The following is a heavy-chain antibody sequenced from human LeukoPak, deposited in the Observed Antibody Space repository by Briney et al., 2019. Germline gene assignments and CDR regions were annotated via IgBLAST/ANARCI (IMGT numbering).Heavy chain of an antibody. V-gene: IGHV4-59*01. J-gene: IGHJ4*02. D-gene: IGHD4-17*01. Sequence: SETLSLTCTVSGGSISSYYWSWIRQPPGKGLEWIGYIYYSGSTNYNPSLKSRVTISVDTSKNQFSLKLSSVTAADTAIYYCAAMTTVTMYSYFFDSWGQGTLLTVSS. CDR1: GGSISSYY. CDR3: AAMTTVTMYSYFFDS. CDR2: IYYSGST.